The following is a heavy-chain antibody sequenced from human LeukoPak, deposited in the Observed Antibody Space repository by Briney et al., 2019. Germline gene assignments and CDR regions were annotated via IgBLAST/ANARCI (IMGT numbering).Heavy chain of an antibody. CDR3: ARRLTQYDCFDP. V-gene: IGHV6-1*01. Sequence: SQTLSLTCAISGDSVLSNSVTWNWIRQSPSRGLEWLGRTYYRSTWYNDYGVSVRGRITVNPDTSKNQFSLHLNSVTPEDTAVYYCARRLTQYDCFDPWGQGILVTVSS. CDR2: TYYRSTWYN. CDR1: GDSVLSNSVT. D-gene: IGHD2-2*01. J-gene: IGHJ5*02.